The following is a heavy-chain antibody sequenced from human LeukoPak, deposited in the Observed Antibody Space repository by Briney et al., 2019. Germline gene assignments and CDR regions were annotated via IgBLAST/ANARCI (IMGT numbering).Heavy chain of an antibody. V-gene: IGHV3-23*01. CDR2: ISGSGGST. Sequence: GGSLRLSCAASGFTFSSYSMNWVRQAPGKGLEWVSAISGSGGSTYYADSVKGRFTISRDNSKNTLYLQMNSLRAEDTAVYYCASDFYGDYESYYYGMDVWGQGTTVTVSS. D-gene: IGHD4-17*01. CDR1: GFTFSSYS. CDR3: ASDFYGDYESYYYGMDV. J-gene: IGHJ6*02.